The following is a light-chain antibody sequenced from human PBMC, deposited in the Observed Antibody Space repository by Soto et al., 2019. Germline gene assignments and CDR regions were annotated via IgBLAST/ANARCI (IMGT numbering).Light chain of an antibody. CDR1: QSLVYGNGNTY. Sequence: DVVLTQSPLYLPVSLGQPASISCRSSQSLVYGNGNTYFHWIQQRPGQSPMRLIYRVSNRDSGVPSRFSGSGSGTDFTLTISRVEPEDVGVYYCIHDVDSPWTFGQGTKVDIK. V-gene: IGKV2-30*01. CDR3: IHDVDSPWT. CDR2: RVS. J-gene: IGKJ1*01.